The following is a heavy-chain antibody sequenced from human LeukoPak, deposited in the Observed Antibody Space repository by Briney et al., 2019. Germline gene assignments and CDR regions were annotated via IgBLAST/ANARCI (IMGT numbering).Heavy chain of an antibody. D-gene: IGHD3-22*01. CDR3: ARGRNTYYYESNTYRIRWFDP. CDR1: GGSISNYY. V-gene: IGHV4-59*01. J-gene: IGHJ5*02. CDR2: IEYTGST. Sequence: PSETLSLTCTVSGGSISNYYWSWIRQPPGKGLEWIGYIEYTGSTNYNPSLKSRVTISVDTSKNQFSLRLRSVTAADTAVYFCARGRNTYYYESNTYRIRWFDPWGQGTLVTVSS.